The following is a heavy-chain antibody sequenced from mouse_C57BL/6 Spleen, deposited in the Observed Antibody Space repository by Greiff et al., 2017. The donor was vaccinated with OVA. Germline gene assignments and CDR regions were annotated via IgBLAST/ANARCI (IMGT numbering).Heavy chain of an antibody. D-gene: IGHD1-1*01. CDR3: ARDYGETY. V-gene: IGHV3-6*01. CDR2: ISYDGSN. CDR1: GYSITSGYY. Sequence: DVKLQESGPGLVKSSQSLSLTCSVTGYSITSGYYWNWIRQFPGNKLEWMGYISYDGSNNYNPSLKNRISITRDTSKNQFFLKLNSVTTEDTATYYCARDYGETYWGQGTLVTVSA. J-gene: IGHJ3*01.